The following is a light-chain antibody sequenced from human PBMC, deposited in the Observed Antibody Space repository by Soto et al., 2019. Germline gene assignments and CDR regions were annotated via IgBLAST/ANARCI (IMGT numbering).Light chain of an antibody. CDR3: AAWDDSLRGRV. CDR1: SSNIGSNP. Sequence: QSVLTQPPSASGTPGQRVTISCSGSSSNIGSNPVSWYQQLPGTAPKSLIYSDNQRPSGVPDRISGSRSGTSASLAISGLQSEDEAEYYCAAWDDSLRGRVFGVGTKVTVL. CDR2: SDN. J-gene: IGLJ2*01. V-gene: IGLV1-44*01.